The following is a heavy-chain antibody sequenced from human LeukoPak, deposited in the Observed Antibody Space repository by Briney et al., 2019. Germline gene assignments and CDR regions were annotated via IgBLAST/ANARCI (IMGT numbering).Heavy chain of an antibody. CDR3: ARAQTYGDSRLLLDF. J-gene: IGHJ4*02. CDR2: ISGSGVSSSSGSS. CDR1: GFTFSSYD. Sequence: PGGTLRLSCAASGFTFSSYDMSWVRQAPGKGLEWVSGISGSGVSSSSGSSYYGDSVTGRITISRDNSKNTLYLQMDSLRADDTAIYYCARAQTYGDSRLLLDFWGQGTLVTVSS. D-gene: IGHD4-17*01. V-gene: IGHV3-23*01.